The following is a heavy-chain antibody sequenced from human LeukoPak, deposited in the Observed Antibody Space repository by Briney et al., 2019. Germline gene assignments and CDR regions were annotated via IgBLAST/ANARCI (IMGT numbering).Heavy chain of an antibody. CDR1: GYPLTELP. CDR2: FDPDDGET. Sequence: ASMKVSCKVFGYPLTELPMHWVRQAPGKGLEWVGGFDPDDGETFYAQKFQGRVSLTEDTSTDTAYMELTNLRSEDTAVYYCATSASPIYTLHWYFDLWGRGTLITVSS. V-gene: IGHV1-24*01. J-gene: IGHJ2*01. D-gene: IGHD2-2*02. CDR3: ATSASPIYTLHWYFDL.